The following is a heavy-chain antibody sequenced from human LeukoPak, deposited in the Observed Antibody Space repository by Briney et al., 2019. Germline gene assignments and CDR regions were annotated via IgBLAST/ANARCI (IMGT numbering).Heavy chain of an antibody. Sequence: GGSLRLSCSASGFIFRNFGMNWVRQAPGKWLEWVSAISDDGGSTYYTDSGKGRFTISRDNSKNTLYLQMNSLKVEDTAVYFCAKRVPYSSSSVYFDYWGQGTLVTVSS. D-gene: IGHD6-6*01. CDR2: ISDDGGST. CDR1: GFIFRNFG. CDR3: AKRVPYSSSSVYFDY. V-gene: IGHV3-23*01. J-gene: IGHJ4*02.